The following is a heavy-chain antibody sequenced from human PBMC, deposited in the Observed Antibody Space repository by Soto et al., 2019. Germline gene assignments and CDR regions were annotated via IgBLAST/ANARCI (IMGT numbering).Heavy chain of an antibody. CDR2: INPSGGST. D-gene: IGHD2-15*01. Sequence: QVQLVQSGAEVKKPGASVKVSCKASGYTFTSYYMHWVRQAPGQGLEWMGIINPSGGSTSYAQKFQGRVTMTRDTSTSTVYMELSSLRSEDTAVYYCARGSLGYCSGGSCYSGGDFDYWGQGTLVTVSS. J-gene: IGHJ4*02. V-gene: IGHV1-46*03. CDR3: ARGSLGYCSGGSCYSGGDFDY. CDR1: GYTFTSYY.